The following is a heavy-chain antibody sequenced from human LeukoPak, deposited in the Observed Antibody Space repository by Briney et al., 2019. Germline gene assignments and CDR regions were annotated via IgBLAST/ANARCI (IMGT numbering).Heavy chain of an antibody. CDR3: ARSVAGITWFDP. Sequence: GGSLRLACTASGFTFSNSGMHWVRQAPGKGLEWVAFIRYDGSNEFYVDSVKGRITISRDNSMNTLNLQMSSLRPEDTAVYYCARSVAGITWFDPWGQGTLVTVSS. J-gene: IGHJ5*02. CDR1: GFTFSNSG. D-gene: IGHD6-19*01. CDR2: IRYDGSNE. V-gene: IGHV3-30*02.